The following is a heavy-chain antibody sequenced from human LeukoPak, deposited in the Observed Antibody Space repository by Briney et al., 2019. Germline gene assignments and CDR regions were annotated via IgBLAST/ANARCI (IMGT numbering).Heavy chain of an antibody. V-gene: IGHV5-51*01. CDR3: ARRGVDSSGYADGFDI. D-gene: IGHD3-22*01. Sequence: GESLKISCKGSGYSFTSYWIGWVRQMPGKGLEGMGIIYPGDSDTTYSPSFQGQVTISADKSISTAYLQWSSLKASDTAMYYCARRGVDSSGYADGFDIWGQGTMVTVSS. CDR2: IYPGDSDT. J-gene: IGHJ3*02. CDR1: GYSFTSYW.